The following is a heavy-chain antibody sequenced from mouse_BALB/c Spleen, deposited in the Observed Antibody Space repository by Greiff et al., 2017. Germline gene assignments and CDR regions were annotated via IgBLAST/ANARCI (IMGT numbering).Heavy chain of an antibody. CDR1: GFNIKDTY. Sequence: VQLKQSGAELVKPGASVKLSCTASGFNIKDTYMHWVKQRPEQGLEWIGRIDPANGNTKYDPKFQGKATITADTSSNTAYLQLSSLTSEDTAVYYCARAYYDYLYAMDYWGQGTSVTVSS. CDR3: ARAYYDYLYAMDY. CDR2: IDPANGNT. D-gene: IGHD2-4*01. J-gene: IGHJ4*01. V-gene: IGHV14-3*02.